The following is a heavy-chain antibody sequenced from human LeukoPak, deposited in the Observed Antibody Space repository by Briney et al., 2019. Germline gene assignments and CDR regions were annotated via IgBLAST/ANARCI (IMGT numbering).Heavy chain of an antibody. CDR2: ISGSGGST. CDR1: GFTFSSYA. D-gene: IGHD4-11*01. V-gene: IGHV3-23*01. CDR3: ANGGGYSILNWLDP. Sequence: GGSLRLSCAASGFTFSSYAMSWVRQAPGKGLEWVSVISGSGGSTHYADSVKGWFTISRDNSKNTLHLQMSSLRAEDTAVYYCANGGGYSILNWLDPWGQGTLVTVSS. J-gene: IGHJ5*02.